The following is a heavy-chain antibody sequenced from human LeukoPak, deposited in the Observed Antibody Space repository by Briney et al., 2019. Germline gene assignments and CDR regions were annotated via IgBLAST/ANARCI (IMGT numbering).Heavy chain of an antibody. CDR3: ALIQGWGSGSYYRDF. CDR1: GVSISNDW. V-gene: IGHV3-15*01. D-gene: IGHD3-10*01. CDR2: VKSKSAGETN. Sequence: GGSLSLSCAASGVSISNDWMSWVRQAPGKGLERVARVKSKSAGETNAYAAPVKGRFTISRDDSKNTLYLQMNSLKTEDTAVYYCALIQGWGSGSYYRDFWGQGTLVTVSS. J-gene: IGHJ4*02.